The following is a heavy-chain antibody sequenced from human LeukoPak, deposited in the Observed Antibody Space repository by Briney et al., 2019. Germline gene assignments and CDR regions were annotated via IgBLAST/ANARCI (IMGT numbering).Heavy chain of an antibody. CDR1: GYTFTGYY. CDR3: ARDQVSSWYLGNPDAFDI. CDR2: INPNSGGT. V-gene: IGHV1-2*02. D-gene: IGHD6-13*01. Sequence: ASVKVSCKASGYTFTGYYMHWVRQAPGQGLEWMGWINPNSGGTNYAQKFQGRVTMTRDTSISTAYMELSRLRSDDTAVYYCARDQVSSWYLGNPDAFDIWGQGTMVTVSS. J-gene: IGHJ3*02.